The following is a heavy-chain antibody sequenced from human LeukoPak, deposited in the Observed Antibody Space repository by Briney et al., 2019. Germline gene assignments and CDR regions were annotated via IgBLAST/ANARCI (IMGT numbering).Heavy chain of an antibody. CDR1: GFTFSDYY. CDR3: ARGPPDSSWSGGMHYYYYYYMDV. V-gene: IGHV3-11*04. D-gene: IGHD6-6*01. CDR2: ISSSGSTI. J-gene: IGHJ6*03. Sequence: GGSLRLSCAASGFTFSDYYMSWIRQAPGKGREWGSYISSSGSTIYYADSVKGRFTISRDNAKNSLYLQMNSLRAEDTAVYYCARGPPDSSWSGGMHYYYYYYMDVWGKGTTVTVSS.